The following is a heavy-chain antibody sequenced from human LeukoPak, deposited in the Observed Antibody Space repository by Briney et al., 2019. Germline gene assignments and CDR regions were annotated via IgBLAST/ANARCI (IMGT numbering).Heavy chain of an antibody. CDR2: IYSSGNT. CDR3: ARAVAVAGMDV. CDR1: DGSISSYY. Sequence: PSETLSLTCTVSDGSISSYYWSWIRQPAGKGLEWIGRIYSSGNTNCNPSLKSRVTMSVDTSKNQFSLKLSSVTAADTAVYYCARAVAVAGMDVWGKGTTVTISS. D-gene: IGHD6-19*01. J-gene: IGHJ6*04. V-gene: IGHV4-4*07.